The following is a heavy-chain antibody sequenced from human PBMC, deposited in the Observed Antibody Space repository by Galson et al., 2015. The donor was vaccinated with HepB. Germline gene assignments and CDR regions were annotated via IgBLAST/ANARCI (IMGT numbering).Heavy chain of an antibody. V-gene: IGHV1-18*01. J-gene: IGHJ5*02. Sequence: SVTVSCKASGYTFTSYGISWVRQAPGQGLEWMGWISAYNGNTNYAQKLQGRVTMTTDTSTSTAYMELRSLRSDDTAVYYCARLLRGGIFGVVIRRNNWFDPWGQGTLVTVSS. D-gene: IGHD3-3*01. CDR2: ISAYNGNT. CDR1: GYTFTSYG. CDR3: ARLLRGGIFGVVIRRNNWFDP.